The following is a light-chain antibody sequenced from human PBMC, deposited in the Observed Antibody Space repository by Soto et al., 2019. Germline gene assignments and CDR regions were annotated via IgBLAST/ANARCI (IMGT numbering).Light chain of an antibody. V-gene: IGLV1-44*01. CDR2: SNN. Sequence: QSVLTQPPSASGTPGQRVTISCSGSSSNIGSNTVNWYQQLPGTAPKLLIYSNNQRPSGVPDRFSGSKSGTSASLAISGLQSEAEADFYCAAWDDSLNAYVFGAGTKVTV. CDR3: AAWDDSLNAYV. J-gene: IGLJ1*01. CDR1: SSNIGSNT.